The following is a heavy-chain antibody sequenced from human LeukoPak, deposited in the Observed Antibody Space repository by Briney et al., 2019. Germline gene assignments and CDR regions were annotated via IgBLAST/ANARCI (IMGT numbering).Heavy chain of an antibody. Sequence: GGSLRLSCTASGFTFSSYDMHWVRQAPGTGLEWVGVLWYDGNNRYYAESVKGRFTISSDNSQNTLYLQLNRLIAEHPAVQCCARESAAGTCDYWGQGTLVTVSS. CDR3: ARESAAGTCDY. CDR1: GFTFSSYD. J-gene: IGHJ4*02. V-gene: IGHV3-33*08. D-gene: IGHD6-13*01. CDR2: LWYDGNNR.